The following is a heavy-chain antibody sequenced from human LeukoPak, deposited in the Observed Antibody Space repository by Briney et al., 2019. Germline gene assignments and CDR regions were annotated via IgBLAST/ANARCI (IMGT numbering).Heavy chain of an antibody. D-gene: IGHD3-22*01. CDR2: INSDGTDI. CDR1: GFTFSSYW. Sequence: GGSLRLSCAASGFTFSSYWMHWVRQALGKGLEWVARINSDGTDISYGDSVKGRFTISRDNAKNTLYLQMNSLRVEDTAVYYCARVGYYDSSNYYAYFQHWGQGTLVTVSS. V-gene: IGHV3-74*01. J-gene: IGHJ1*01. CDR3: ARVGYYDSSNYYAYFQH.